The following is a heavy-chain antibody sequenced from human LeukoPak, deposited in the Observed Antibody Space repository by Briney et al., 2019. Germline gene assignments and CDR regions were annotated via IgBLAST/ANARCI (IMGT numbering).Heavy chain of an antibody. CDR2: IYYSGSS. J-gene: IGHJ4*02. D-gene: IGHD3-10*01. CDR3: ARDQGAEYYGSGTYYDY. V-gene: IGHV4-59*01. CDR1: GGSISGYH. Sequence: SETLSLTCNVSGGSISGYHWSWIRQPPGKGLEWLGYIYYSGSSNYNPSLKSRVTMSADTSKNQFSLKLSSVTAADTAVYYCARDQGAEYYGSGTYYDYWGQGTLVTVSS.